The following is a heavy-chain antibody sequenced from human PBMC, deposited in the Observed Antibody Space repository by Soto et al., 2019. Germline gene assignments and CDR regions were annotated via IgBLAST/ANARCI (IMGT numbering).Heavy chain of an antibody. J-gene: IGHJ6*02. Sequence: GGSLRLSCAASGFTFSSYAMSWVRQAPGKGLEWVSTISGSGGNAYYADSVKGRFSISRDNSKNTLYLQMNSLRAEDTAVYYCAKDTYCSGGSCYSSRDYYYGMDVWGQGTTVTVSS. V-gene: IGHV3-23*01. CDR1: GFTFSSYA. CDR2: ISGSGGNA. D-gene: IGHD2-15*01. CDR3: AKDTYCSGGSCYSSRDYYYGMDV.